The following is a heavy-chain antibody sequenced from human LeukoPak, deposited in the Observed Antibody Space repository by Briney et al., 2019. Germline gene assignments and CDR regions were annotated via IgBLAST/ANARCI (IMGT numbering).Heavy chain of an antibody. D-gene: IGHD2-2*01. V-gene: IGHV3-30-3*01. CDR3: ARDRQSVPAAILSFDY. CDR1: GFTFSSYA. CDR2: ISYDGSNK. Sequence: GGSLRLSCAASGFTFSSYAMPWVRQAPGKGLEWVAVISYDGSNKYYADSVKGRFTISRDNSKNTLYLQMNSLRAEDTAVYYCARDRQSVPAAILSFDYWGQGTLVTVSS. J-gene: IGHJ4*02.